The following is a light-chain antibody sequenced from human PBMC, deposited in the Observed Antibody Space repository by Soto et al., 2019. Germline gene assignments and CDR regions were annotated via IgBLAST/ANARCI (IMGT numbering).Light chain of an antibody. V-gene: IGLV2-14*03. CDR1: SSDVGGYNY. J-gene: IGLJ2*01. CDR3: SSYTSSTTHVV. Sequence: QSALTQPASVSGSPGQSITISCTGTSSDVGGYNYVSWYQHHPGKAPKLMIYDVTNRPSGLSNRFSGSKSGNTASLTISGLQAEDEADYYCSSYTSSTTHVVFGGGTKLTV. CDR2: DVT.